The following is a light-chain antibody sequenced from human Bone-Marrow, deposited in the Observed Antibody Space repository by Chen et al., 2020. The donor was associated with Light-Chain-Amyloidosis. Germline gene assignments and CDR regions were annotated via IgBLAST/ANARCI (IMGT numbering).Light chain of an antibody. CDR3: QSADSSGTYEVI. J-gene: IGLJ2*01. CDR2: RDT. Sequence: SSELTQPPSVSASPGQTARITCSGDDLPTKYAYWYQQKPVQAPVLVIHRDTERPSGISGGFSGSSSGTTATLTISGVQAEDEADYHCQSADSSGTYEVIFGGGTTLTVL. V-gene: IGLV3-25*03. CDR1: DLPTKY.